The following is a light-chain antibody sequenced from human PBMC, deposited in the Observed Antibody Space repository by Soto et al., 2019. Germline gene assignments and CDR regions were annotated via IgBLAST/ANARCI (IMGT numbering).Light chain of an antibody. CDR1: TGAVTSGHY. V-gene: IGLV7-46*01. J-gene: IGLJ3*02. CDR3: LLSYSGARAGV. Sequence: QAVVTQEPSLTVSRGGTVTLTCGSSTGAVTSGHYPYWFQQKPGQAPRTLIYDTSNKQSWTPARFSGSLLGGKAALTLSGAQPEDEAEYYCLLSYSGARAGVFGGGTKLTVL. CDR2: DTS.